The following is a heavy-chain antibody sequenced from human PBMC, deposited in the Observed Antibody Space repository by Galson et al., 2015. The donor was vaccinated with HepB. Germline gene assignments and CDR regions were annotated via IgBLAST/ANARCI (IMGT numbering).Heavy chain of an antibody. CDR3: ARTDPGSSGYWDY. CDR2: IKQDGSTK. Sequence: SLRLSCAASGFTFSSYWMSWVRQAPGKGLEWVANIKQDGSTKYYVDSVKGRFTISRDNAENSLYLQMNSLRGEDTAMYYCARTDPGSSGYWDYWGQGTLVTVSS. V-gene: IGHV3-7*03. D-gene: IGHD3-22*01. J-gene: IGHJ4*02. CDR1: GFTFSSYW.